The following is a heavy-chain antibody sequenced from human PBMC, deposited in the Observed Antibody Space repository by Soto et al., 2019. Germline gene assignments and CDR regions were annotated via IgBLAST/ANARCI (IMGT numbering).Heavy chain of an antibody. CDR2: INHRGSA. J-gene: IGHJ4*02. V-gene: IGHV4-4*02. Sequence: SETLSLTCTVSGASVSSTYWWSWVRQPPGKGPEWIGEINHRGSANYNPSLKSRVTISVDISKSQFSLRLTSVTAADTVVYYCARYNAASGTYYFDFWGQGALVTVSS. CDR1: GASVSSTYW. D-gene: IGHD6-13*01. CDR3: ARYNAASGTYYFDF.